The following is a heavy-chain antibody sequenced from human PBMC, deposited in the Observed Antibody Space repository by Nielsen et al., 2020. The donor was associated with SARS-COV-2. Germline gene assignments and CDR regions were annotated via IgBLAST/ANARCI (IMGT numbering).Heavy chain of an antibody. J-gene: IGHJ4*02. V-gene: IGHV1-2*06. Sequence: ASVKVSCKASGYTFTAFYIHWVRHVPGQGLQWLGRINPKNGGTAYAQKYQGRVTMTRDTSISTAYMELSRLRSDDTAVYYCARDSTVTTNALDYWGQGTLVTVSS. CDR1: GYTFTAFY. D-gene: IGHD4-17*01. CDR3: ARDSTVTTNALDY. CDR2: INPKNGGT.